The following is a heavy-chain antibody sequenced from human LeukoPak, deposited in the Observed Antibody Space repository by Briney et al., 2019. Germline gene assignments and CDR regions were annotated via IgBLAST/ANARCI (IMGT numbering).Heavy chain of an antibody. J-gene: IGHJ4*02. Sequence: PSETLSLTCAVYGGSFSGYYWSWIRQPPGKGLEWIGYIYYSGSTNYNPSLKSRVTISVDTSKNQFSLKLSSVTAADTAVYYCARMVEVGAPDYWGQGTLVTVSS. V-gene: IGHV4-59*01. CDR2: IYYSGST. D-gene: IGHD1-26*01. CDR1: GGSFSGYY. CDR3: ARMVEVGAPDY.